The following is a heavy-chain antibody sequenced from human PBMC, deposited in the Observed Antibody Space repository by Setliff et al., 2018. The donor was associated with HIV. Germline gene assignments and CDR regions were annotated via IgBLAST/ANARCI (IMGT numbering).Heavy chain of an antibody. V-gene: IGHV3-64D*09. J-gene: IGHJ6*03. CDR2: INSNGGST. D-gene: IGHD2-2*01. CDR3: AKDPWHCSSNSCPMYFYYMDV. Sequence: GGSLRLSCAASGFTFSNYAMSWVRQAPGKGLEYVSGINSNGGSTYYADSVKGRFIISRDNSKNTLYLQMSSLRAEDTAVYYCAKDPWHCSSNSCPMYFYYMDVWGKGTTVTVSS. CDR1: GFTFSNYA.